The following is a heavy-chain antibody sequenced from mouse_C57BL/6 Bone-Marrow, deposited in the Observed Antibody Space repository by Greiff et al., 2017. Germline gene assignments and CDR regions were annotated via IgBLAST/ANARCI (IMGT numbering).Heavy chain of an antibody. J-gene: IGHJ1*03. D-gene: IGHD2-4*01. CDR3: ASGSSTEITDLYWYFDV. CDR1: GFTFSSYT. Sequence: VQLQESGGGLVKPGGSLKLSCAASGFTFSSYTMSWVRQTPGKRLEWVATISGCGGNTYYPDSVKGRFTISRDNATTTLYLQLSSLRSEDTAVYYCASGSSTEITDLYWYFDVWGTGTTVTVSS. CDR2: ISGCGGNT. V-gene: IGHV5-9*04.